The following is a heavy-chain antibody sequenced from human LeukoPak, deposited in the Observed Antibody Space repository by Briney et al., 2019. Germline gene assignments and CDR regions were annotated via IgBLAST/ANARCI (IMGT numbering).Heavy chain of an antibody. CDR2: IYPGDSNT. D-gene: IGHD3-10*01. J-gene: IGHJ5*02. V-gene: IGHV5-51*01. CDR1: GYSFTSYW. CDR3: VLSMVRGASPHWFDP. Sequence: GESLKISCQGSGYSFTSYWIGWVRQMPGKGLEWMGIIYPGDSNTIYSPSFQGQVTISADKSISTAYLQWSSLKASDAAMYYCVLSMVRGASPHWFDPWGQGTLVTVSS.